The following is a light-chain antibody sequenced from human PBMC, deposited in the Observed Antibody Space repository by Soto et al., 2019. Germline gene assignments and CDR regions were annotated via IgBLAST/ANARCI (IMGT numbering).Light chain of an antibody. J-gene: IGKJ1*01. CDR2: DAS. V-gene: IGKV1-5*01. CDR1: QSISSW. CDR3: QQYNSYSRT. Sequence: IQLTQSPFSLSASVGDRVTITCRASQSISSWLAWYQQKPGKAPKLLIYDASSLESGVPSRFSGSGSGTEFTLTISSLQPDDFATYYCQQYNSYSRTFGQGTKVDIK.